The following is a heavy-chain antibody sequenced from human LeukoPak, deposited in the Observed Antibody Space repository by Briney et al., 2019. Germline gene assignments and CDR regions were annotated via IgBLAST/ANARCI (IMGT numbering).Heavy chain of an antibody. CDR3: ARAPICSSTSCYWFYMDV. V-gene: IGHV1-2*02. CDR1: GGTFSSYA. J-gene: IGHJ6*03. D-gene: IGHD2-2*01. Sequence: ASAKVSCKASGGTFSSYAISWVRQAPGQGLEWMGWINPNSGGTNYAQKFQGRVTMTRDTSISTAYMELSRLRSDDTAVYYCARAPICSSTSCYWFYMDVWGKGTTVTVSS. CDR2: INPNSGGT.